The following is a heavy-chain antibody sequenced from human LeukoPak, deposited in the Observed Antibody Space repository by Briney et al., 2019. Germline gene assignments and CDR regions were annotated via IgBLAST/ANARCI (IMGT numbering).Heavy chain of an antibody. CDR2: INPNSGGT. J-gene: IGHJ3*02. Sequence: ASVKVSCKASGYTFTGYYMHWVRQAPGQGLEWMGWINPNSGGTNYAQKFQGRVTMTRDTSISTAYMELSRLRSDDTAVYYCARDPFRGRYYEGAFDIWGQGTMVTVSS. D-gene: IGHD3-22*01. CDR3: ARDPFRGRYYEGAFDI. CDR1: GYTFTGYY. V-gene: IGHV1-2*02.